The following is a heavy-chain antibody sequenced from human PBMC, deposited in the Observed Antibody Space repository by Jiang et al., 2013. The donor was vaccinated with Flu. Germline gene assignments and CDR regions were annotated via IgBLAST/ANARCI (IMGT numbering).Heavy chain of an antibody. J-gene: IGHJ4*02. CDR3: AGFCSGGNCPDY. Sequence: GLVKPSETLSLTCTVSGGSITSYYWTWIRQPPGKGLEWIGYIYYSGSTNYNPSPKSRVTLSVDTSNSQFSLKLTSVTAADTAVYYCAGFCSGGNCPDYWGQGILVTVSS. CDR2: IYYSGST. V-gene: IGHV4-59*13. D-gene: IGHD2-15*01. CDR1: GGSITSYY.